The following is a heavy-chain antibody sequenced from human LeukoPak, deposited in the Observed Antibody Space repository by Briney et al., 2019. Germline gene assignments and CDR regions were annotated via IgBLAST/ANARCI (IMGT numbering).Heavy chain of an antibody. CDR3: AREPGSSSEYYYYYYGMDV. Sequence: PSQTLSLTCTVSGGSICSGGYYWSWIRQHPGKGLEWIGYIYYSGSTNYNPSLKSRVTISVDTSKNQFSLKLSSVTAADTAVYYCAREPGSSSEYYYYYYGMDVWGQGTTVTVSS. J-gene: IGHJ6*02. D-gene: IGHD6-6*01. CDR2: IYYSGST. CDR1: GGSICSGGYY. V-gene: IGHV4-31*03.